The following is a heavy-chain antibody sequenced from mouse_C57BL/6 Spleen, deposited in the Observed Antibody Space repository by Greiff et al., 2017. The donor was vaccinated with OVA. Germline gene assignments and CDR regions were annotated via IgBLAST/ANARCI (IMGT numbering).Heavy chain of an antibody. V-gene: IGHV2-2*01. J-gene: IGHJ2*01. CDR3: ARRGDDYDDYFDY. D-gene: IGHD2-4*01. Sequence: VMLVESGPGLVQPSQSLSITCTVSGFSLTSYGVHWVRQSPGKGLEWLGVIWSGGSTDYNAAFISRLSISKDNSKSQVFFKMNSLQADDTAIYYCARRGDDYDDYFDYWGQGTTLTVSS. CDR2: IWSGGST. CDR1: GFSLTSYG.